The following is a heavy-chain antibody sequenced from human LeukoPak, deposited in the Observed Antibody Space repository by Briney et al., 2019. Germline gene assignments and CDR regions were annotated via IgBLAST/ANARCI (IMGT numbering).Heavy chain of an antibody. Sequence: ASVKVSCKASGYIFTTYFMHWLRQAPGQGLEWMGWISGYNGNTNYAQKLQGRVTMTTDTSTSTAYMELRSLKSDDTAVYYCASLKNYYDSSGYLVTDAFDIWGQGTMVTVSS. CDR2: ISGYNGNT. CDR1: GYIFTTYF. CDR3: ASLKNYYDSSGYLVTDAFDI. V-gene: IGHV1-18*04. D-gene: IGHD3-22*01. J-gene: IGHJ3*02.